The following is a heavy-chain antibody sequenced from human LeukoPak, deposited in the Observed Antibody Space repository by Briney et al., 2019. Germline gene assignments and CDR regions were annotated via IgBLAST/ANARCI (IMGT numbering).Heavy chain of an antibody. CDR1: GFTFSSYS. D-gene: IGHD2-2*01. CDR2: ISSSSSTI. Sequence: GGSLRLSCAASGFTFSSYSMNWVRQAPGKGLEWVSYISSSSSTIYYADSVKGRFTITRDNAKNSLYLQMNSLRAEDTAVYYCARVSATLSIDYWGQGTLVTVSS. J-gene: IGHJ4*02. V-gene: IGHV3-48*01. CDR3: ARVSATLSIDY.